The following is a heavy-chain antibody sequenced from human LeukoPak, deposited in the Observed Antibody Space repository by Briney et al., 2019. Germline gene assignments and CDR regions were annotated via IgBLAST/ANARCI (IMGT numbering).Heavy chain of an antibody. J-gene: IGHJ6*03. Sequence: RLETLCRVCTVWGCSMSGYDGGWIRQRAGDGRGLIGYSYSSGSSNYNPSLKRRVTISVDTSKNQFSLKLSSVTAADTAVYYCARAVGYSYESHYMDVWGKGTTVTVSS. CDR2: SYSSGSS. CDR3: ARAVGYSYESHYMDV. CDR1: GCSMSGYD. D-gene: IGHD5-18*01. V-gene: IGHV4-59*01.